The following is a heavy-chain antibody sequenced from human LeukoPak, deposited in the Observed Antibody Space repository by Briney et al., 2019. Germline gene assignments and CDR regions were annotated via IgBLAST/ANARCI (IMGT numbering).Heavy chain of an antibody. J-gene: IGHJ4*02. CDR1: GYTFTGYY. D-gene: IGHD3-22*01. Sequence: ASVKVSCTASGYTFTGYYMHWVRQAPGQGLEWMGWINPNSGGTNYAQKFQGWVTMTRDTSISTAYMELSRLRSDDTAVYYCARSLRSSGYYLGYWGQGTLVTVSS. V-gene: IGHV1-2*04. CDR3: ARSLRSSGYYLGY. CDR2: INPNSGGT.